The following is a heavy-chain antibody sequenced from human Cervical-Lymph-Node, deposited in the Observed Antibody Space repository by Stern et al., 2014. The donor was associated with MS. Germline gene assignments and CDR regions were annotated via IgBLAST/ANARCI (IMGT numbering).Heavy chain of an antibody. J-gene: IGHJ5*02. D-gene: IGHD3-22*01. CDR3: ARGRSVYYYVPPGRGGDWFDP. CDR2: INLDGSEK. V-gene: IGHV3-7*01. CDR1: GFTFSTYW. Sequence: EVQLEESGGALVQPGGSLRLSCAASGFTFSTYWMSWVRQAPGKGLEWVANINLDGSEKYYVGSVKGRFTVSRNNTENSLYLQMDRLTDEDAAVYYCARGRSVYYYVPPGRGGDWFDPWGQGTLVTVSS.